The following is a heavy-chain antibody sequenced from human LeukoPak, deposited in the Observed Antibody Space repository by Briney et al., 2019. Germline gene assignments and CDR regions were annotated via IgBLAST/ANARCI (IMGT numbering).Heavy chain of an antibody. Sequence: PGGSLRLSCAASGFTFSSYTMNWVRQAPGKGLEWVSSISSSSIYIYYADSLKGRFTISRDNARNSLYLQMNSLRAEDTADYCAELGITMIGGVWGKGTTVTISS. CDR2: ISSSSIYI. J-gene: IGHJ6*04. CDR3: AELGITMIGGV. CDR1: GFTFSSYT. D-gene: IGHD3-10*02. V-gene: IGHV3-21*01.